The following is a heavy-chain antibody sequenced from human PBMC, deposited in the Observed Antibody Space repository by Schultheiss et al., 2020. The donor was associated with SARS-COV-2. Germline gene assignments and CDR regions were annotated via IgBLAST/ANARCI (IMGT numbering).Heavy chain of an antibody. CDR1: GGSISSYY. D-gene: IGHD2-21*02. Sequence: SETLSLTCTVSGGSISSYYWSWIRQPPGKGLEWIGYIYYSGSTNYNPSLKSRVTISVDTSKNQFSLKLSSVTAADTAVYYCAREEHIVVVTAIPLFDYWGQGTLVTVSS. V-gene: IGHV4-59*12. CDR3: AREEHIVVVTAIPLFDY. J-gene: IGHJ4*02. CDR2: IYYSGST.